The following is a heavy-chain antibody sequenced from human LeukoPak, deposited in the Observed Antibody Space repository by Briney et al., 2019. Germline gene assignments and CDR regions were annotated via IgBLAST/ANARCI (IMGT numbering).Heavy chain of an antibody. CDR3: ARLPEEDYGDY. CDR1: GYTFTGYY. V-gene: IGHV1-2*02. J-gene: IGHJ4*02. Sequence: ASVKVSCKASGYTFTGYYMHWVRQAPGQGLEWMGWINPNSGGTNYAQKFQGGVTMTRDTSISTAYMELSRLTSDDTAVYYCARLPEEDYGDYWGQGTLVTVSS. CDR2: INPNSGGT.